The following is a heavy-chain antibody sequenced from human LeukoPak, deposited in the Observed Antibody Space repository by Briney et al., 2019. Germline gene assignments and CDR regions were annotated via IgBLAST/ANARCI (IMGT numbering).Heavy chain of an antibody. D-gene: IGHD3-3*01. J-gene: IGHJ6*02. CDR3: ARGGRYYDFWSGFSYGMDV. CDR2: IGTAGDP. Sequence: GGSLRLSCAASGFTFSSYDMHWVRQATGKGLEWVSAIGTAGDPYYPGSVKGRFTISRENAKNSLYLQMNSLIAGDTAVYYCARGGRYYDFWSGFSYGMDVWGQGTTVTVSS. CDR1: GFTFSSYD. V-gene: IGHV3-13*05.